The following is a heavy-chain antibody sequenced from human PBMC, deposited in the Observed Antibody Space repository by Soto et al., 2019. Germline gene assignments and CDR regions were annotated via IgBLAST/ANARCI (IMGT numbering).Heavy chain of an antibody. Sequence: GESLKISCKASGYNFATYWIAWVCQMPGKGLEYMGIIYPGDSDARYSPSFQGQVTFSADKSISTAYLQWSSLTASDTAIYYCARHGFYGDYASNYFDPWGQGTLVTVSS. D-gene: IGHD4-17*01. CDR1: GYNFATYW. CDR3: ARHGFYGDYASNYFDP. J-gene: IGHJ5*02. V-gene: IGHV5-51*01. CDR2: IYPGDSDA.